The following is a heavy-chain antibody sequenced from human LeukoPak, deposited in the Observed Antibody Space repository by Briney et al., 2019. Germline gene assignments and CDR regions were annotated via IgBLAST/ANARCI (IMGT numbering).Heavy chain of an antibody. V-gene: IGHV3-48*02. J-gene: IGHJ4*02. CDR1: GFTFSSYE. Sequence: GGSLRLSCAASGFTFSSYEMNWVRQAPGKGLEWVSYISTSSSTIYYADSVKGRFTISRDNAKNSLYLQTNSLRDEDTAVYYCAREAALTYWGQGTLVTVSS. CDR2: ISTSSSTI. CDR3: AREAALTY. D-gene: IGHD6-13*01.